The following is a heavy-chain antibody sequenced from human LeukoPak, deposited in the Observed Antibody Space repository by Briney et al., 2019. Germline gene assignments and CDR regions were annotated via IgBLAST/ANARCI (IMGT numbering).Heavy chain of an antibody. CDR1: GFSFSSYA. CDR2: ISGSGGSI. Sequence: GGSLRLSCEASGFSFSSYAMSWVRQAPGKGLEWVSGISGSGGSIYYADSVKGRFTISRDKPKNTLYLQMNSLRAEDTAVYYCARAAVAGYRAYYFDYWGQGTLVTVSS. CDR3: ARAAVAGYRAYYFDY. J-gene: IGHJ4*02. D-gene: IGHD6-19*01. V-gene: IGHV3-23*01.